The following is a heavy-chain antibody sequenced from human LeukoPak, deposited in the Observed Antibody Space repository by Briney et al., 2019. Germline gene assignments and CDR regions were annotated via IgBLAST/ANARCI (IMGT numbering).Heavy chain of an antibody. V-gene: IGHV3-74*01. CDR3: ARDWFGETY. D-gene: IGHD3-10*01. CDR1: GFTFSSCW. Sequence: GGSLRLSCAASGFTFSSCWMHWVRQAPGKGLVWVSHINSDGSSTIYADSVKGRFTISRGNAKNTLYLQMNSLRAEDTAVYYCARDWFGETYWGQGTLVTVSS. CDR2: INSDGSST. J-gene: IGHJ4*02.